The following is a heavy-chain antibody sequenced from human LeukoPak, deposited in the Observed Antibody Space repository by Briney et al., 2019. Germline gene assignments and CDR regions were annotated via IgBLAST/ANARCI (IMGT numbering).Heavy chain of an antibody. D-gene: IGHD2-21*01. CDR2: IYENGGTT. J-gene: IGHJ4*02. CDR3: AKDFRIGYSAHFDY. CDR1: GFTFRSHA. Sequence: GGSLRLSCVGSGFTFRSHAMSWVRPAPEKGLEFVSGIYENGGTTYYADSVKGRFSISRDNSKNTLYLQMDSLRGEDTAVYYCAKDFRIGYSAHFDYWGQGALVTVSS. V-gene: IGHV3-23*01.